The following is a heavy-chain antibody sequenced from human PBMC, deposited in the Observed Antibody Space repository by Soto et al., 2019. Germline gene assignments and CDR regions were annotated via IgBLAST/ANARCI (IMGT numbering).Heavy chain of an antibody. J-gene: IGHJ3*02. Sequence: PGESLKISCKGSGYSFTIYWISWVRQMPGKGLEWMGRIDPSDSYTNYSPSFQGHVTISADKSISTAYLQWSSLKASDTAMYYCARRPNYYDSSGYGAFDIWGQGTMVTVS. CDR3: ARRPNYYDSSGYGAFDI. V-gene: IGHV5-10-1*01. CDR2: IDPSDSYT. CDR1: GYSFTIYW. D-gene: IGHD3-22*01.